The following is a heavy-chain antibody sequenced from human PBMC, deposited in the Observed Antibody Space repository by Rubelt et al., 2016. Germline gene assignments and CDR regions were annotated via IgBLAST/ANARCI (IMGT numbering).Heavy chain of an antibody. Sequence: QLQLQESGPGLVKPSETLSLTCTVSGGSISGTIYYWTWIRQPPGKGLEWIGEINHRGSSNYNPSLKSRVTISVDTSRRQFSLRLDSVVAADTAVYYCARTISSYDSFRGSDYWGQGALVTVSS. CDR1: GGSISGTIYY. V-gene: IGHV4-39*01. CDR2: INHRGSS. D-gene: IGHD3-10*01. CDR3: ARTISSYDSFRGSDY. J-gene: IGHJ4*02.